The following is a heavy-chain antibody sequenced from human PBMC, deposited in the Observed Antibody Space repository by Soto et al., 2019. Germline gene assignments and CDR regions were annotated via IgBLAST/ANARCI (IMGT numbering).Heavy chain of an antibody. J-gene: IGHJ4*02. CDR2: IYYSGST. D-gene: IGHD3-22*01. V-gene: IGHV4-61*01. Sequence: PSETLSLTCTVSGGSVSSGSYYWSWIRQPPGKGLEWIGYIYYSGSTNYNPSLKSRVTISVDTSKNQFSLKLSSVTAADTAVYYCAREWEDSSGPSGRFDYWGQGTLVTVSS. CDR1: GGSVSSGSYY. CDR3: AREWEDSSGPSGRFDY.